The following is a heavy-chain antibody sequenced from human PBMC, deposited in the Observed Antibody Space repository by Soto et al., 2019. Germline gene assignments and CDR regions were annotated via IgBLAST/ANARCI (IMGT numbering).Heavy chain of an antibody. CDR1: GFTFSSYG. Sequence: PGGSLRLSCAASGFTFSSYGMHWVRQAPGKGLEWVAVIWYDGSNKYYADSVKGRFTISRDNSKNTLYLQMNSLRAEDTAVYYCARADCSGGSCYLPYYYMDVWGKGTTVTVSS. V-gene: IGHV3-33*01. D-gene: IGHD2-15*01. CDR2: IWYDGSNK. J-gene: IGHJ6*03. CDR3: ARADCSGGSCYLPYYYMDV.